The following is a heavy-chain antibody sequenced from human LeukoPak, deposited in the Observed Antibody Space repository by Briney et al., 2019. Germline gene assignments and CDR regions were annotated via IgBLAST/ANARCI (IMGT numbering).Heavy chain of an antibody. J-gene: IGHJ4*02. D-gene: IGHD1-14*01. V-gene: IGHV3-43*01. CDR2: ISWDGGST. CDR1: GFTFDDYT. Sequence: GGSLRLSCAASGFTFDDYTMHWVRQAPGKGLEWVSLISWDGGSTYYADSVKGRFTISRDNAKNSLYLQMNSLRAEDTAVYYCARSPHVRPEGYWGQGTLVTVSS. CDR3: ARSPHVRPEGY.